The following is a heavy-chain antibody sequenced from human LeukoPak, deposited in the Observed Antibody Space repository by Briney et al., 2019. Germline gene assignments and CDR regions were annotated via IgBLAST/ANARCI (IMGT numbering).Heavy chain of an antibody. Sequence: SGTLSLTCTVSGGSISSYYWSWIRQPPGKGLEWIGYIYYSGSTNYNPSLKSRVTISVDTSKNQFSLKLSSVTAADTAVYYCARDGGHYYDSSGYNWFDPWGQGTLVTVSS. V-gene: IGHV4-59*01. CDR2: IYYSGST. CDR3: ARDGGHYYDSSGYNWFDP. J-gene: IGHJ5*02. D-gene: IGHD3-22*01. CDR1: GGSISSYY.